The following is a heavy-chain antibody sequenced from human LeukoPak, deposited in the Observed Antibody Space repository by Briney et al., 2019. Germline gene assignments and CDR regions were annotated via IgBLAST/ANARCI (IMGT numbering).Heavy chain of an antibody. CDR1: GFTFSSYS. CDR2: ISSSSSYI. Sequence: GGSLRLSCAASGFTFSSYSMNWVRQAPGKGLEWVSSISSSSSYIYYADSVKGRFTISRDNAKNSLYLQMNSLRAEDTAVYYCAKVGSVVIPATAGGHYWGQGTLVTVSS. J-gene: IGHJ4*02. V-gene: IGHV3-21*01. D-gene: IGHD2-2*01. CDR3: AKVGSVVIPATAGGHY.